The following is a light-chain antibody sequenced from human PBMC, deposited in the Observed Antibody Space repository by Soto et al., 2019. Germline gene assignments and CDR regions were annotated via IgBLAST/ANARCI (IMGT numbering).Light chain of an antibody. CDR1: QSVSTNY. CDR2: GAS. CDR3: QQYVSSLYT. V-gene: IGKV3-20*01. J-gene: IGKJ2*01. Sequence: EIVLTQSPGTLSLSPGERATLSCRASQSVSTNYLAWYQQKPGQAPRLLIYGASSRATGIPDRFSGSGSGTDFTLTISRLEPEDFGVYYCQQYVSSLYTFGQGTKLEIK.